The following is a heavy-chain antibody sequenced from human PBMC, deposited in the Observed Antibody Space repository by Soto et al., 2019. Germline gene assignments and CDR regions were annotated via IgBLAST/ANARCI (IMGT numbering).Heavy chain of an antibody. V-gene: IGHV5-51*01. CDR2: IYPGDSDA. J-gene: IGHJ4*02. Sequence: LKLSSKSSGYSFTDYWMDWVRHMPGKGLEWMGIIYPGDSDARYSPSFQGQVTISVDTSINTAFLRWNSLTASDTAMYYCARQADYNILTGYFYYFDYWGQGSLVPVSS. CDR1: GYSFTDYW. D-gene: IGHD3-9*01. CDR3: ARQADYNILTGYFYYFDY.